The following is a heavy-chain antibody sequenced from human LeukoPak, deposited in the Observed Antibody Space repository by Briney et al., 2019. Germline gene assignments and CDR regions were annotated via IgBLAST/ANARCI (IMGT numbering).Heavy chain of an antibody. Sequence: GASVKVSCKASGYTFTSYGISWVRQAPGQGLEWMGWISAYNGNTNYAQKLQGRVTMTTDTSTSTAYMELRSLRSDDTAVYYCARGLSSSSWGVFVDYWGQGTLVTVSS. V-gene: IGHV1-18*01. CDR2: ISAYNGNT. CDR3: ARGLSSSSWGVFVDY. D-gene: IGHD6-13*01. J-gene: IGHJ4*02. CDR1: GYTFTSYG.